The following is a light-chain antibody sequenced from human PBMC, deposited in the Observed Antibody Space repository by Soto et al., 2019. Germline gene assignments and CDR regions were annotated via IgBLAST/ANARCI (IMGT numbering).Light chain of an antibody. J-gene: IGKJ5*01. CDR2: DVS. V-gene: IGKV3-11*01. CDR3: QQRSDWPIT. Sequence: EIVLTQSPATLSLSPLERATPSCRASQSVRSYLAWYQQKPGQAPRLLIYDVSTRATGIPARFSGGGSGTDFTLTITSLEPEDFAVYSCQQRSDWPITFGQGTRLEI. CDR1: QSVRSY.